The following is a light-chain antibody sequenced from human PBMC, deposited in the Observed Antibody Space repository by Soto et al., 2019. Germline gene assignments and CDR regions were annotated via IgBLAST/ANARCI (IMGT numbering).Light chain of an antibody. CDR2: DSS. J-gene: IGKJ1*01. V-gene: IGKV3-11*01. CDR3: QQRSNWPRT. CDR1: QSVSSY. Sequence: EIVLTQSPATLSLSPGERATLSCRASQSVSSYLAWYQQKPGQAPRLLIYDSSNRAAGIRARFSGSGSGTDFTLTFSSLEPEDFAVYYCQQRSNWPRTFGQGTKVEIK.